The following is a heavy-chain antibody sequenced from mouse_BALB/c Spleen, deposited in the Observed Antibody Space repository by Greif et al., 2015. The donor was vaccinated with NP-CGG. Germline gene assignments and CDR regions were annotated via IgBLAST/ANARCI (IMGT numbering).Heavy chain of an antibody. CDR1: GYTFTSYW. CDR2: INPSTGYT. V-gene: IGHV1-7*01. Sequence: VQLQQSGAELAKPGASVKMSCTASGYTFTSYWMHWVKQRPGQGLEWIGYINPSTGYTEYNQKFKDKATLTADKSSSTAYMQLSSLTSEDSAVYYCARSEGYYGAYWGQGTLVTVSA. CDR3: ARSEGYYGAY. J-gene: IGHJ3*01. D-gene: IGHD1-1*01.